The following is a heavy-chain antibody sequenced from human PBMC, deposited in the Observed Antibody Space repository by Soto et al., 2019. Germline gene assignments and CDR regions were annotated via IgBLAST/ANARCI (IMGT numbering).Heavy chain of an antibody. CDR3: AKDLDNIVVVVAATPFDY. CDR1: GFTFSSYA. D-gene: IGHD2-15*01. J-gene: IGHJ4*02. Sequence: GGSLRLSCAASGFTFSSYAMSWVRQAPGKGLEWVSAISGSGGSTYYADSVKGRFTISRDNSKNTLYLQMNSLRAEDTAVYYCAKDLDNIVVVVAATPFDYWGQGTLVTVSS. CDR2: ISGSGGST. V-gene: IGHV3-23*01.